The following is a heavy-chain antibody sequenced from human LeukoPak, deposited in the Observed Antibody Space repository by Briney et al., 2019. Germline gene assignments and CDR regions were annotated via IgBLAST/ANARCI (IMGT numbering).Heavy chain of an antibody. Sequence: GGSLRLSCAASGFTFSSYAMHWVRQAPGKGLEWVAVISYDGSNKYYADSVKGRFTISRDNTKNTLYLQMNSLRAEDTAVYYCARDGITIFARYGLDVWGQGTTVTVS. CDR1: GFTFSSYA. V-gene: IGHV3-30*14. CDR3: ARDGITIFARYGLDV. J-gene: IGHJ6*02. CDR2: ISYDGSNK. D-gene: IGHD3-9*01.